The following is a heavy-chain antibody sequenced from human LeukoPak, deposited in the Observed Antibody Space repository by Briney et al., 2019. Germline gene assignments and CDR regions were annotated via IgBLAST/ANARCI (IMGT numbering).Heavy chain of an antibody. Sequence: GGSLRLSCAASGFTFSSYSMNWVRQAPGKGLEWVSSISSSSSYIYYADSVKGRFTISRDNAKNSLYLQMNSLRAEDTAVYYCAREVVVAPAAIGYYYYYYMDVWGKGTTVTVSS. CDR3: AREVVVAPAAIGYYYYYYMDV. D-gene: IGHD2-2*02. J-gene: IGHJ6*03. CDR2: ISSSSSYI. V-gene: IGHV3-21*01. CDR1: GFTFSSYS.